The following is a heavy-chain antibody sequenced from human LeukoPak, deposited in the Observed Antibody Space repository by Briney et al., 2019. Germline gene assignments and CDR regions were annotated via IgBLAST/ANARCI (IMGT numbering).Heavy chain of an antibody. CDR2: IRGSGGST. CDR1: GFTFDNYA. D-gene: IGHD2-15*01. V-gene: IGHV3-23*01. CDR3: ARDLGLGYRDP. Sequence: GGSLRLSCAASGFTFDNYAMSWVRQAPGKGLEWVSTIRGSGGSTYYADSVKGRFTISRDNPKNTLYLQMNSLRAEDTAVYYCARDLGLGYRDPWGQGTLVTVSS. J-gene: IGHJ5*02.